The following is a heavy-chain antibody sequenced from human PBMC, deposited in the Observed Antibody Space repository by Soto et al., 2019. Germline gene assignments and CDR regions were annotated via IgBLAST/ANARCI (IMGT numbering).Heavy chain of an antibody. CDR3: AKREEYFYVWGKSRLD. CDR1: GFTFNNYA. CDR2: INGRGDDT. V-gene: IGHV3-23*01. D-gene: IGHD3-16*01. Sequence: PGGSMRLSYGASGFTFNNYAMSWGRQAPGKGLEWVSSINGRGDDTYYEDSVKGRFIIFRANSKNTLSLQMDSLRAEDTALYYCAKREEYFYVWGKSRLDGGKGT. J-gene: IGHJ6*03.